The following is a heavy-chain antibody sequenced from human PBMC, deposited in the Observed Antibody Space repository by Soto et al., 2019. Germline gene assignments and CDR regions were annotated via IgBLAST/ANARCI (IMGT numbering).Heavy chain of an antibody. V-gene: IGHV3-23*01. D-gene: IGHD2-2*01. J-gene: IGHJ4*02. CDR2: ISGNGGST. CDR3: AKDRGGYCTGTTRYGGGSFDY. Sequence: EVQLLESGGGLVQPGGSLRLSCAASGFTFSSYAMSWVRQAPGKGLEWVSSISGNGGSTYYADSVKGRFTISRDNSKNTLYLRMNSLRAEDTAIYYCAKDRGGYCTGTTRYGGGSFDYWGQGTLVTVSS. CDR1: GFTFSSYA.